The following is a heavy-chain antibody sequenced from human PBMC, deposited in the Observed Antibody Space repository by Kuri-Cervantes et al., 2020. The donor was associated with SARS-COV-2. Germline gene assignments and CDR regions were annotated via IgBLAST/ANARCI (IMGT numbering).Heavy chain of an antibody. V-gene: IGHV3-74*01. CDR2: INSDGSST. CDR1: GFTFSSYW. D-gene: IGHD6-13*01. Sequence: GESLKISCAASGFTFSSYWMHWVRQAPGEGLVWVSRINSDGSSTSYADSVKGRFTISRDNAKNTLYLQMNSLRAEDTAVYYCARGPLYSSSWYDWFDPWGQGTLVTVSS. CDR3: ARGPLYSSSWYDWFDP. J-gene: IGHJ5*02.